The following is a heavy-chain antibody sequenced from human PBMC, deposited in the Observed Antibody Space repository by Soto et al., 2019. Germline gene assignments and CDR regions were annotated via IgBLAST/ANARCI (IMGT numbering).Heavy chain of an antibody. J-gene: IGHJ4*02. CDR2: INTDKGDT. D-gene: IGHD3-9*01. CDR1: GYTFTNYV. CDR3: ARAAASYNDYFDY. V-gene: IGHV1-3*04. Sequence: ASVKVSCKASGYTFTNYVIHWVRQAPGQSLEWMGWINTDKGDTKYSQNFQGRVTIIRDTSATTAYVDLSSLRSEDTAVYYCARAAASYNDYFDYWGQGALVTVSS.